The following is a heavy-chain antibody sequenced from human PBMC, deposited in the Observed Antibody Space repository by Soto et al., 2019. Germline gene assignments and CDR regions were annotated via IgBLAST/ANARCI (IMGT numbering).Heavy chain of an antibody. D-gene: IGHD3-10*01. J-gene: IGHJ6*03. CDR1: GYIFTSYG. CDR3: ARFNGSGTNYYMDV. CDR2: ISVDSGNT. V-gene: IGHV1-18*01. Sequence: QVQLVQSGAELKKPGASAKVSCKASGYIFTSYGISWVRQAPGQGLEWMAWISVDSGNTNYAQNFQGRVTTTTDTSASTAHMELRSLRSDYTAVYYCARFNGSGTNYYMDVWGKGTTVIVSS.